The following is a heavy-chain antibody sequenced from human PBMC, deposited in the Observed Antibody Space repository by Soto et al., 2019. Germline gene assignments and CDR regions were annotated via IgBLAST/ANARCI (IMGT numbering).Heavy chain of an antibody. D-gene: IGHD7-27*01. J-gene: IGHJ6*02. V-gene: IGHV3-33*01. CDR3: ARDTGSENWGFYYYGMDV. CDR1: GFTFSSYG. Sequence: QVQLVESGGGVVQPGRSLRLSCAASGFTFSSYGMHWVRQAPGKGLEWVAVIWYDGSNKYYADSVKGRFTISRDNSKNTLYLQMNSLRAEDTAVYYCARDTGSENWGFYYYGMDVWGQGTTVTVSS. CDR2: IWYDGSNK.